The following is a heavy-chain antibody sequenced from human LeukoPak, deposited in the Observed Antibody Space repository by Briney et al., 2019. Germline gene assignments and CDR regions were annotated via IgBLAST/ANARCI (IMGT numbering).Heavy chain of an antibody. D-gene: IGHD3-10*01. CDR1: GYTFISYG. CDR3: VRDGYGSGKGFFDY. CDR2: ISAYDGNT. V-gene: IGHV1-18*01. Sequence: ASVKVSCKASGYTFISYGFSWERQAPGQGPEWMGWISAYDGNTNSAQKFQGRVIMTTDTSASTAYMELRSLRPDDTAVYYCVRDGYGSGKGFFDYWGQGTLVTVSS. J-gene: IGHJ4*02.